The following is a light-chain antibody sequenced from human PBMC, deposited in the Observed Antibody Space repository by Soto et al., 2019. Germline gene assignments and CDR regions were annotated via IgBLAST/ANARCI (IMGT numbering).Light chain of an antibody. CDR1: SSNIGSNT. CDR2: SNN. V-gene: IGLV1-44*01. CDR3: AAWDDSLNGVV. J-gene: IGLJ2*01. Sequence: QSVLTQPPSASGTPGQRVTISCSRSSSNIGSNTVNWYQQLPGTAPKLLIYSNNQRPSGVPDRFSGSKSGTSASLAISGLQSEDEADYYCAAWDDSLNGVVFGGGTKLTVL.